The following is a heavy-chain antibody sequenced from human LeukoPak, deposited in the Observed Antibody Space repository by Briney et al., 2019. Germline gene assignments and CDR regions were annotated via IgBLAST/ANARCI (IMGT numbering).Heavy chain of an antibody. CDR1: GFTFSSYG. CDR2: ISYDGSNK. J-gene: IGHJ6*04. CDR3: AKDQVVAARYYYYGMDV. V-gene: IGHV3-30*18. Sequence: GGSLRLSCAASGFTFSSYGMHWVRQAPGKGLEWVAVISYDGSNKYYADSVKGRFTISRDNSKNTLNLQMNSLRAEDTAVYYCAKDQVVAARYYYYGMDVWGKGTTVTVSS. D-gene: IGHD2-15*01.